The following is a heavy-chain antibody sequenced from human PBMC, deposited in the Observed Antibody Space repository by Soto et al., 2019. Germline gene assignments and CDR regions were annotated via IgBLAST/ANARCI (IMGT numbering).Heavy chain of an antibody. CDR2: ISAYNGNT. D-gene: IGHD5-12*01. Sequence: DSVKGSCNASGYTFTSYVISWVRQAPGQGLEWMGWISAYNGNTNYAQKLQGRVTMTTDTSTSTAYMELRSLRSDDTAVYYCARVSKGYSGYDLWFDPWGQGTLVTVSS. CDR3: ARVSKGYSGYDLWFDP. CDR1: GYTFTSYV. V-gene: IGHV1-18*01. J-gene: IGHJ5*02.